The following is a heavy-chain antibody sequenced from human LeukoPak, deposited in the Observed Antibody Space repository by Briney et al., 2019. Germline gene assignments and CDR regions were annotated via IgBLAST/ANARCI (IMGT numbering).Heavy chain of an antibody. CDR3: AKCGEDISLDY. V-gene: IGHV3-21*01. D-gene: IGHD2-15*01. J-gene: IGHJ4*02. CDR1: GFTFSSYS. CDR2: ISSSGSYT. Sequence: GGALRLSCAASGFTFSSYSMNWVRQAPGEGLEWVSSISSSGSYTYYADSVKGRFTISRDNAKNTLYLQMNGLRAEDTAVYYCAKCGEDISLDYWGGGGLVIVAS.